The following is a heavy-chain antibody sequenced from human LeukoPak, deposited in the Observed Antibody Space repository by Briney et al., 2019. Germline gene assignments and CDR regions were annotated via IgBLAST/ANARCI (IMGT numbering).Heavy chain of an antibody. CDR3: ARGPSDFWSGYFFDY. J-gene: IGHJ4*02. V-gene: IGHV4-39*07. Sequence: SETLSLTCTVSSASISSRNYYWGWIRQPPGKGLEWIGEINHSGSTNYNPSLKSRVTISVDTSKNQFSLKLSSVTAADTAVYYCARGPSDFWSGYFFDYWGQGTLVTVSS. CDR1: SASISSRNYY. D-gene: IGHD3-3*01. CDR2: INHSGST.